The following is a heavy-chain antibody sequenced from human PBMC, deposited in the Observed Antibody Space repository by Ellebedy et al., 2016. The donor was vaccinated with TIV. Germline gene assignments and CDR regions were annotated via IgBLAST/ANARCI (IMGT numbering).Heavy chain of an antibody. V-gene: IGHV3-21*01. CDR1: GFTFSSYS. Sequence: PGGSLRLSCAASGFTFSSYSMNWVRQAPGKGLGWVSSISSNSNYIYYADSVRGRFTISRDNAKKSLYLQMNSLRAEDTAVYYCARGAMAAAGDDDWGQGTLVTVSS. CDR2: ISSNSNYI. CDR3: ARGAMAAAGDDD. J-gene: IGHJ4*02. D-gene: IGHD6-13*01.